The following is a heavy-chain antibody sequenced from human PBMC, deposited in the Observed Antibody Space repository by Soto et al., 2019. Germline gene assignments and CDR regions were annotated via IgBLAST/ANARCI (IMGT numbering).Heavy chain of an antibody. CDR3: AREGVYRGAYYYYGMDV. V-gene: IGHV1-18*01. J-gene: IGHJ6*02. Sequence: QVQLVQSGAEVKKPGASVKVSCKASGYTFTSYGISWVRQAPGQGLEWMGWISSYNANTNYEQKLQGRVTMTTDTATNTADRELRSLKFDDTAGYYGAREGVYRGAYYYYGMDVWGQGTTVTVSS. CDR2: ISSYNANT. CDR1: GYTFTSYG. D-gene: IGHD3-10*01.